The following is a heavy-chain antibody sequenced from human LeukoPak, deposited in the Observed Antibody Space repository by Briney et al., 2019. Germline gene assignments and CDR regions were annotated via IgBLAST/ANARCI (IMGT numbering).Heavy chain of an antibody. V-gene: IGHV3-7*01. D-gene: IGHD5-18*01. J-gene: IGHJ4*02. CDR2: VKQDGREK. CDR3: ARTVGYSYGYPYYFDF. CDR1: GFIFGDYW. Sequence: PGGSLRLSCAASGFIFGDYWMTWVRQAPGKGLEWVANVKQDGREKNYVDSVKGRFSISRDNAKNSLFLQMNSLRAGDTAVYYCARTVGYSYGYPYYFDFWGQGTLVTVSS.